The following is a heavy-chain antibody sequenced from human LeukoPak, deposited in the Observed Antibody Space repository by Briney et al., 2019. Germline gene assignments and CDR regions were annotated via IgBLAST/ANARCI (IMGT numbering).Heavy chain of an antibody. D-gene: IGHD3-16*01. CDR3: AKDAQLSYGHFQH. V-gene: IGHV3-33*06. Sequence: PGRSLRLSCAASGFTFSSYGMHWVRQAPGKGLEWVAVIWYDGSNKYYADSVKGRFTISRDNSKNTLHLQMNSLSAEDTAVYFCAKDAQLSYGHFQHWGQGTLVTVSS. CDR1: GFTFSSYG. J-gene: IGHJ1*01. CDR2: IWYDGSNK.